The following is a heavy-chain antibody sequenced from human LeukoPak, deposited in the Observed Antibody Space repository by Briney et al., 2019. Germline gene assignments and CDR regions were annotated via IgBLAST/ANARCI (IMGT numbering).Heavy chain of an antibody. CDR3: ATQSWLENY. J-gene: IGHJ4*02. CDR2: IYYSGST. CDR1: GDSISSYY. Sequence: PSETLSLTCTVSGDSISSYYWSWIRQPQGKGLEWIGYIYYSGSTNYNPSLESRVTISVDTSKNHFSLKLSSVTAADTAVYYCATQSWLENYWGQGTLVTVSS. D-gene: IGHD5-12*01. V-gene: IGHV4-59*12.